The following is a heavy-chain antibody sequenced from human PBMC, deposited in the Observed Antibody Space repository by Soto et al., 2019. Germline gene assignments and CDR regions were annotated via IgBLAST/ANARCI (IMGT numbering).Heavy chain of an antibody. J-gene: IGHJ6*02. Sequence: QVQLVQSGAEVKKPGASVKVSCKVSGYTLTELSMHWVRQAPGKGLEWMGGFDPEDGETIYEQKFQGRVTMTEDTSTDTAYMELSSLRSEDTAVYYCATAGGDLRYFDFGRYYGMDVWGQGTTVTVSS. CDR1: GYTLTELS. V-gene: IGHV1-24*01. CDR3: ATAGGDLRYFDFGRYYGMDV. D-gene: IGHD3-9*01. CDR2: FDPEDGET.